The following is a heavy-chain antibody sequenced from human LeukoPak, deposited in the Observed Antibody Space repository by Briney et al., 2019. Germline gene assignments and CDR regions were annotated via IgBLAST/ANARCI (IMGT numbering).Heavy chain of an antibody. CDR1: GYTFTSYD. D-gene: IGHD2-15*01. J-gene: IGHJ4*02. CDR3: ARGDIVVVVAATNLGH. CDR2: MNPNSGNT. V-gene: IGHV1-8*01. Sequence: ASVKVSCKASGYTFTSYDINWVRQATGQGLEWMGWMNPNSGNTGYAQKFQGRVTMTRNTSISTAYMELSRLRSDDTAVYYCARGDIVVVVAATNLGHWGQGTLVTVSS.